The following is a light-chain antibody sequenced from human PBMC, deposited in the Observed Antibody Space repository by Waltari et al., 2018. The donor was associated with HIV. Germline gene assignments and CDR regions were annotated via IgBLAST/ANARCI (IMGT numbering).Light chain of an antibody. CDR1: RSLVSRDGETY. CDR3: MQNSHWPRT. Sequence: DVVLTQSPVSLPVTSGQEAVMTCQSDRSLVSRDGETYLHWFQQIAGQAPRRLFHKVFRRDSGVPDRFSASRSGSNFTLTISRVEAEDVALYYCMQNSHWPRTFGPGTKAEI. V-gene: IGKV2-30*01. CDR2: KVF. J-gene: IGKJ1*01.